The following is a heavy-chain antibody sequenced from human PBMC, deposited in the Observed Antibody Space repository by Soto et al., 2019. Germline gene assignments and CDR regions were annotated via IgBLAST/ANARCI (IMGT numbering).Heavy chain of an antibody. CDR1: GGSLSSGGYY. J-gene: IGHJ4*02. D-gene: IGHD6-6*01. Sequence: TLSLPCTVSGGSLSSGGYYWSWIRQHPGKGLEWIGYIYYSGSNYYNPSIKIRVTISVDTSKNQLYLKLSSVTSADTAVYYCAREKRRIAARLGSYFDYWGQGTLGTVSS. CDR3: AREKRRIAARLGSYFDY. CDR2: IYYSGSN. V-gene: IGHV4-31*03.